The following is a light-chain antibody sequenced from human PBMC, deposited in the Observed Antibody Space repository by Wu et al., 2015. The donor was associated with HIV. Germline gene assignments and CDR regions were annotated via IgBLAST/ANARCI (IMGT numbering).Light chain of an antibody. V-gene: IGKV3D-15*01. J-gene: IGKJ2*01. CDR1: QSVSSN. CDR3: QQYGQTPLT. CDR2: TAS. Sequence: EIVMTQSPATLSVSPGERATLSCRASQSVSSNLAWYQQKPGQAPRLLIHTASQRATDISDKFSGSGSGTDFTLTITKLEPEDFVTYYCQQYGQTPLTFGQGTRLEI.